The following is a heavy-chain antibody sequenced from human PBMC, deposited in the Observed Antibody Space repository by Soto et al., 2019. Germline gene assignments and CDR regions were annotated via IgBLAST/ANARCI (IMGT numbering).Heavy chain of an antibody. CDR2: INPNSGGT. Sequence: ASVKVSCKASGYTFTDYYMHWVRQAPGQGLEWMGWINPNSGGTNYAQKFQGRVTMTRDTSISTAYMELSRLRSDDTAVYYCARDQSPSSGWPGMDVWGQGTTVTVSS. V-gene: IGHV1-2*02. CDR3: ARDQSPSSGWPGMDV. CDR1: GYTFTDYY. J-gene: IGHJ6*02. D-gene: IGHD6-19*01.